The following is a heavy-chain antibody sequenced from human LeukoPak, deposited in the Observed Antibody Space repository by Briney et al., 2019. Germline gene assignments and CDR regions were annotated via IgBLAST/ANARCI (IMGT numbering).Heavy chain of an antibody. Sequence: AAVRVSFKASGYTFTIYGSSWVRQAPGEGVEWRGWISAYKGKTNYIQKLQGRVTITTETTTRTAYMALRSLRSDDTAVYHCARDYYDSSGYPPAIWGQGTMVTVSS. CDR1: GYTFTIYG. D-gene: IGHD3-22*01. CDR2: ISAYKGKT. CDR3: ARDYYDSSGYPPAI. V-gene: IGHV1-18*01. J-gene: IGHJ3*02.